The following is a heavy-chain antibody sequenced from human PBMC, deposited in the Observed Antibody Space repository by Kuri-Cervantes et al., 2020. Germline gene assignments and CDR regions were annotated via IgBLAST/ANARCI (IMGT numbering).Heavy chain of an antibody. V-gene: IGHV3-30*03. D-gene: IGHD3-16*01. CDR3: TRERGLNDY. Sequence: GGSLRLSCAVSGFTFSNYGMHWVRQAPGKGLEWVAVISYDGSNKYYADSVKGRFTISRDNAKNSLYLQMNSLGAEDTAVYYCTRERGLNDYWGQGTLVTVSS. J-gene: IGHJ4*02. CDR2: ISYDGSNK. CDR1: GFTFSNYG.